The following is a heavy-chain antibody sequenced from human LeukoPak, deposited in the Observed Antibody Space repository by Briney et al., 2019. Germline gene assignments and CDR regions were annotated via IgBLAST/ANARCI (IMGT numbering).Heavy chain of an antibody. V-gene: IGHV3-48*03. J-gene: IGHJ4*02. CDR3: ARFHTSNYNSIDY. CDR2: INSANTI. D-gene: IGHD4-11*01. Sequence: PGGSLRLSCAASGFTFSIYEMTWVRQARGKGLEWVSYINSANTIKYGDSVKGRFTISRDNAKNSLYLQMNSLRVEDTAVYYCARFHTSNYNSIDYWGQGTLVTVSS. CDR1: GFTFSIYE.